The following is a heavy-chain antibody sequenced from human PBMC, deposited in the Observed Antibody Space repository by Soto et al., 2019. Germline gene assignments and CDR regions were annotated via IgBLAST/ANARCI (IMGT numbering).Heavy chain of an antibody. D-gene: IGHD6-6*01. CDR2: IYYSGST. V-gene: IGHV4-59*01. J-gene: IGHJ6*03. Sequence: PSETLSLTCTVSGGSISSYYWSWIRQPPGKGLEWIGYIYYSGSTNYNPSLKSRVTISVDTSKNQFSLKLSSVTAADTAVYYCARVRTSIAAPPRMLYYYYMDVWGKGTKVTVSS. CDR1: GGSISSYY. CDR3: ARVRTSIAAPPRMLYYYYMDV.